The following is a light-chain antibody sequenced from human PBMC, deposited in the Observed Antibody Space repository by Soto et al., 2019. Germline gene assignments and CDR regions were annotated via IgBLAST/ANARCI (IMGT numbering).Light chain of an antibody. V-gene: IGKV1-5*03. Sequence: DIQMTQSPPTLSASVGDRVTITCRASQSISSWLAWYQQKPGKAPKLLIYKASSLESGVQSRFSGSGSGTEFTLTISSLQPDDFATYYCQQYNSYSPSFGQGTRLEIK. J-gene: IGKJ5*01. CDR1: QSISSW. CDR3: QQYNSYSPS. CDR2: KAS.